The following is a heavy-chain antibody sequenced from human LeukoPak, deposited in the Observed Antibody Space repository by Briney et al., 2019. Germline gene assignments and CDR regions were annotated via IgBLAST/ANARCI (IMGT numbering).Heavy chain of an antibody. D-gene: IGHD3-22*01. CDR1: GFTFSSYW. Sequence: PGGSLRLSCAASGFTFSSYWMSWVRQAPGKGLETVANIKQDGSEKYYVDSVKGRFTSSRDNAKNSLYLQMNSLRAEDTAVYYCATTMIVVEGDYWGQGTLVTVSS. V-gene: IGHV3-7*01. J-gene: IGHJ4*02. CDR2: IKQDGSEK. CDR3: ATTMIVVEGDY.